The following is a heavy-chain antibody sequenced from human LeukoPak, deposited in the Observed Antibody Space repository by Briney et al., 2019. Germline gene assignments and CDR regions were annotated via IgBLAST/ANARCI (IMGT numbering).Heavy chain of an antibody. CDR2: IGWNGRSI. CDR3: AKDSDYFGSGSYYNFWDV. J-gene: IGHJ6*02. Sequence: GGSLRLSCGASGFSFDDFDMHWVRHAPGKGLEWVSRIGWNGRSIHYADSVKGRFTISRDNAKNSPYLQMNSLRAEDTALYYCAKDSDYFGSGSYYNFWDVWGQGTTVIVSS. V-gene: IGHV3-9*01. D-gene: IGHD3-10*01. CDR1: GFSFDDFD.